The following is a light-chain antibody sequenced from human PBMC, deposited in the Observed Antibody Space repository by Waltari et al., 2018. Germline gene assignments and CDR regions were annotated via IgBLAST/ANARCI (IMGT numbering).Light chain of an antibody. CDR2: HAS. V-gene: IGKV3-20*01. Sequence: EIVLTQSPGTLSLSPGERATLSCRASQTVSNSYLDWYQQKPGQAPRLLIYHASRSAADTPDSFSGSESVTYFTLTISRLLPEDFAVYYCQQYGGSPRTFGQVTTVDI. CDR1: QTVSNSY. CDR3: QQYGGSPRT. J-gene: IGKJ1*01.